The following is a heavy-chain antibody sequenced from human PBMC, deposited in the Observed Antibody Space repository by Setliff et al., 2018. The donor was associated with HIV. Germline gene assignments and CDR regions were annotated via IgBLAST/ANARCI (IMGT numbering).Heavy chain of an antibody. CDR1: GFSIKNDN. V-gene: IGHV3-23*01. CDR2: ISGSGGNT. J-gene: IGHJ4*02. CDR3: AKMDVVVIPAAIRY. D-gene: IGHD2-2*01. Sequence: PSETLSLTCVVSGFSIKNDNWWNWVRQTPGKGLEWVSTISGSGGNTHYADSVKGRFTIFRDNSKNTLYLQMNSLRAEDTAVYYCAKMDVVVIPAAIRYWGQGTLVTVSS.